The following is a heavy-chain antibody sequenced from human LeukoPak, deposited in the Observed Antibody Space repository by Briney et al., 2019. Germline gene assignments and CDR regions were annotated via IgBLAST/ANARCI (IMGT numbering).Heavy chain of an antibody. V-gene: IGHV4-34*01. CDR3: ARELGGYDFWSGSYYFDY. J-gene: IGHJ4*02. CDR1: GGSFSGYY. D-gene: IGHD3-3*01. Sequence: SETLSLTCAVYGGSFSGYYWSWIRQPPGKGLEWIGEINHSGSTNYNPSLKSRVTTSVDTSKNQFSLKLSSVTAADTAVYYCARELGGYDFWSGSYYFDYWGQGTLVTVSS. CDR2: INHSGST.